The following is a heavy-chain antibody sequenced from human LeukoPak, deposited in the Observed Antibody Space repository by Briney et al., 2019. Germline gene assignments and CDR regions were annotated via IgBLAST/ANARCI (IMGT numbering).Heavy chain of an antibody. CDR2: IWYDGSNK. V-gene: IGHV3-33*01. J-gene: IGHJ4*02. D-gene: IGHD3-10*01. CDR1: GFIFSSYG. CDR3: ARRGESAHFDY. Sequence: GGSLRLSCAASGFIFSSYGMHWVRQAPGKGLEWVAFIWYDGSNKYYADSVKGRFTISRDNSKNTLFLQLNSLRVEDTAVYYCARRGESAHFDYWGQGTLVTVSS.